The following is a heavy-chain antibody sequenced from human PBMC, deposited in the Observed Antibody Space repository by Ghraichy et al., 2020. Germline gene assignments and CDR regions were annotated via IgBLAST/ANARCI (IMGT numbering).Heavy chain of an antibody. V-gene: IGHV3-53*01. J-gene: IGHJ4*02. CDR1: GFSVNTNS. CDR2: IYSDGTT. Sequence: GESLNISCAASGFSVNTNSMTWVRQAPGKGLEWVSAIYSDGTTYYADSVKGRFTISRDNSKNTLFLQMNNLRGEDTAVFYCARDLVSSAGFDLWGQGTLVIVSS. D-gene: IGHD6-6*01. CDR3: ARDLVSSAGFDL.